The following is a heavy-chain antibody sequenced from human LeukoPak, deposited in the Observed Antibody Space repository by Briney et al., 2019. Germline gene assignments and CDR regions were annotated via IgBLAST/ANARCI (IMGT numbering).Heavy chain of an antibody. V-gene: IGHV4-38-2*01. Sequence: SETLSLTCAVSGASFSGYYWGWIRQPPGKGLEWIGSIYHSGSTYYNPSLKSRVTISVDTSKNQFSLKLSSVTAADTAVYYCARHGRELLWFGELLSGGNWFDPWGQGTLVTVSS. D-gene: IGHD3-10*01. CDR2: IYHSGST. CDR3: ARHGRELLWFGELLSGGNWFDP. CDR1: GASFSGYY. J-gene: IGHJ5*02.